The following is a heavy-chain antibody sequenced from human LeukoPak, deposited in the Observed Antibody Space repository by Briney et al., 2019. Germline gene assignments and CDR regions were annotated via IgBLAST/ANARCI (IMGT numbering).Heavy chain of an antibody. CDR2: TYYRSKWYN. Sequence: SQTLSLTCAISGDSVSSNSAAWNWIRQSPSRGLEWLGRTYYRSKWYNDYAVSVKRRITINPDTSKNQFSLQLNSVTPEDTAVYYCARDGAGYSSSWPDYYYYMDVWGKGTTVTVSS. CDR3: ARDGAGYSSSWPDYYYYMDV. V-gene: IGHV6-1*01. CDR1: GDSVSSNSAA. D-gene: IGHD6-13*01. J-gene: IGHJ6*03.